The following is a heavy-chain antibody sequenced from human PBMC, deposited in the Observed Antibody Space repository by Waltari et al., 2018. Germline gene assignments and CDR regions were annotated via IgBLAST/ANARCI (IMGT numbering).Heavy chain of an antibody. J-gene: IGHJ4*02. D-gene: IGHD3-10*01. Sequence: QVQLVQSGAEVKKPGASVKVSCKASGYTFTSYGISWVRQAPGQGLEWMGWISAYNGNTNYAQKLQGRVTMTTDTSTSTAYMELRSLRSDDTAVYYCARHVIAYYYYGSGSYTDYWGQGTLVTVSS. CDR2: ISAYNGNT. CDR1: GYTFTSYG. CDR3: ARHVIAYYYYGSGSYTDY. V-gene: IGHV1-18*01.